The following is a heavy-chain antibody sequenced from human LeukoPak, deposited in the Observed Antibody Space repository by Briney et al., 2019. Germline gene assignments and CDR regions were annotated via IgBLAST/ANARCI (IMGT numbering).Heavy chain of an antibody. CDR3: AKSKTAVTTGYLDY. V-gene: IGHV3-43*01. Sequence: HTGGSLRLSCAASGFTFDDYTMHWVRQAPGKGLEWVSLISWDGGSTYYADSAKGRFTISRDNSKNSLYLQMNSLRTEDTALYYCAKSKTAVTTGYLDYWGQGTLVTVSS. CDR2: ISWDGGST. D-gene: IGHD4-17*01. J-gene: IGHJ4*02. CDR1: GFTFDDYT.